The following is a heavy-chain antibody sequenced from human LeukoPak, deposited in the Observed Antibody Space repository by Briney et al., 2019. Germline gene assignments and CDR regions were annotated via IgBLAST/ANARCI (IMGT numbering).Heavy chain of an antibody. CDR2: TSYDGTKN. J-gene: IGHJ4*02. Sequence: GGSLRLSCAASGFTFSSYGMHWVRQAPGKGLDWVAFTSYDGTKNYYADSVKGRFTISRDNSKNTLFLQMNSLRPEDTAVYYCARLGEDSYGYQTDFDYWGQGTLVTVSP. V-gene: IGHV3-30*03. CDR1: GFTFSSYG. D-gene: IGHD5-18*01. CDR3: ARLGEDSYGYQTDFDY.